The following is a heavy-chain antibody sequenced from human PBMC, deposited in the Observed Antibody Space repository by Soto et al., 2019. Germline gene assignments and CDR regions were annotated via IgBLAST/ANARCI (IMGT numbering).Heavy chain of an antibody. CDR3: ASDRDVGDGDSFGIFDL. V-gene: IGHV1-69*01. D-gene: IGHD3-3*01. Sequence: QVPLVQSGAEVKKPGSSVRVSCTASGGTFRSHAFTWVRQAPGQGLEWMGGIIPMFGTPNTAQKFQGRLTITAESGTSYMELRSLRAEDTAVFFCASDRDVGDGDSFGIFDLWGQGTLVTVSS. CDR2: IIPMFGTP. CDR1: GGTFRSHA. J-gene: IGHJ4*02.